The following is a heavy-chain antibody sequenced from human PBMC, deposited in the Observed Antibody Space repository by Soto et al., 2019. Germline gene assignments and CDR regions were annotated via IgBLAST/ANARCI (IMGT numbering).Heavy chain of an antibody. CDR1: GFTFSNYA. J-gene: IGHJ4*02. CDR2: VSGSGGNT. Sequence: GGSLRLSCAASGFTFSNYAMAWVRQAPGKGLEWVSSVSGSGGNTFYADSVKGRFTISRDNSKNTLYLRMNSLRAEDTAVYYCAKNSENYGDSKSGYCGQGTLVTVSS. V-gene: IGHV3-23*01. D-gene: IGHD4-17*01. CDR3: AKNSENYGDSKSGY.